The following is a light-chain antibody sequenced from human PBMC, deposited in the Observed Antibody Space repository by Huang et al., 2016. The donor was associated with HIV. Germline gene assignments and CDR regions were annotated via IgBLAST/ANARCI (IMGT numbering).Light chain of an antibody. CDR2: NTS. CDR1: QRVNNF. J-gene: IGKJ3*01. V-gene: IGKV1-39*01. Sequence: DIQMTQSPSSLSAYVGDRVNITCRASQRVNNFLNWYQQKPGKAPKLLIYNTSTLHTGVPSRFSGSGSGTVFTLTINSLQPEDFATYSCQQTYSTPRVTFGPGTTVNI. CDR3: QQTYSTPRVT.